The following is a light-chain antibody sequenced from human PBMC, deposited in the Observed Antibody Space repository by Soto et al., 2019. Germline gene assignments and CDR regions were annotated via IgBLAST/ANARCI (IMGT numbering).Light chain of an antibody. CDR3: AAWDDSLSGPV. Sequence: QSVLTQPPSASGTPGQRVTISCSGSSSNIGGNYVYWYQQLPGAAPKLLIYLNDQRPSGVPDRFFGSKSGTSASLAISGLGSEDEAEYYCAAWDDSLSGPVFGGGTKLTVL. CDR2: LND. V-gene: IGLV1-47*02. CDR1: SSNIGGNY. J-gene: IGLJ2*01.